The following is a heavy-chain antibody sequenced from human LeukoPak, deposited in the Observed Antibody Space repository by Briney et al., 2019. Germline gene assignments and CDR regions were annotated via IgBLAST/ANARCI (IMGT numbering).Heavy chain of an antibody. D-gene: IGHD3-9*01. Sequence: GGSLRLSCAASGFTFSSYWMNWVRQAPGKGLEWVANIKQDESEKYYVDSVKGRFTISRDNAKNSLYLQMNSLRAEDTAVYYCARVEDYDILTGFDYWGQGTLVTVSS. CDR2: IKQDESEK. J-gene: IGHJ4*02. CDR3: ARVEDYDILTGFDY. CDR1: GFTFSSYW. V-gene: IGHV3-7*01.